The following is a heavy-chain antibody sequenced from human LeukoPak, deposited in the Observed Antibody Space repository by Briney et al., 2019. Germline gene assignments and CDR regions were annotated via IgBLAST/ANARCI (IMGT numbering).Heavy chain of an antibody. CDR3: ASSFYYDSSGYSYVNAFDI. V-gene: IGHV5-51*01. CDR2: IYPGDSDT. D-gene: IGHD3-22*01. J-gene: IGHJ3*02. Sequence: GESLKISCKGSGYSFTNYWIGWVRQMPGKGLEWMGIIYPGDSDTRYSPSFQGQVTMSADKSISTAYLQWSSLKASDTAVYYCASSFYYDSSGYSYVNAFDIWGQGTMVTVSS. CDR1: GYSFTNYW.